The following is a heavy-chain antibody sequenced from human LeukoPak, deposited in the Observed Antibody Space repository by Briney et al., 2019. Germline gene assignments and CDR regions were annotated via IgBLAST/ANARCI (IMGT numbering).Heavy chain of an antibody. CDR2: IRSKDGTT. CDR1: VFTFFYYS. Sequence: GGSLRLSFTASVFTFFYYSMSFVRQAPWKGLEWVGFIRSKDGTTEYAASVRGRFSISRDDSKRIAHLQMNSLRTEDTAVYYCNRWHIAGVSYSNVWGQGTLVTVSS. J-gene: IGHJ1*01. D-gene: IGHD2-15*01. CDR3: NRWHIAGVSYSNV. V-gene: IGHV3-49*04.